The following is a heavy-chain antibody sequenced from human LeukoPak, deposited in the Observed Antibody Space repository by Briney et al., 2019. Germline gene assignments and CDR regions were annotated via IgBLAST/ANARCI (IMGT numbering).Heavy chain of an antibody. J-gene: IGHJ5*02. CDR3: ARDAYDNTESVRWFDP. CDR2: LYRAGDA. V-gene: IGHV3-66*01. CDR1: GFTVSSNY. D-gene: IGHD3-9*01. Sequence: AGGSLRLSCAAFGFTVSSNYMSWVRQPPGKGLEWVAVLYRAGDAYYADSVTGRSTISRDDSKNTLYLQMNTVRVEDTAVYYRARDAYDNTESVRWFDPWGQGTLVTVSS.